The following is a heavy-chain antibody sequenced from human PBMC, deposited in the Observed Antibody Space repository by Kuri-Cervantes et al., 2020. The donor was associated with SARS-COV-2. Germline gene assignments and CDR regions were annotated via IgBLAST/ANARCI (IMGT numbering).Heavy chain of an antibody. CDR2: IDWDDDK. J-gene: IGHJ4*02. D-gene: IGHD4-11*01. CDR1: GFSLTTSGMC. Sequence: SGPTLVKPTRTLTLTCTFSGFSLTTSGMCVAWIRQPPGKALEWLARIDWDDDKYYKTSLNTRLSISKDTSKDQVVLTMTNMDPVDTATYYCVRIRAATVIADYWGQGTLVTVS. CDR3: VRIRAATVIADY. V-gene: IGHV2-70*11.